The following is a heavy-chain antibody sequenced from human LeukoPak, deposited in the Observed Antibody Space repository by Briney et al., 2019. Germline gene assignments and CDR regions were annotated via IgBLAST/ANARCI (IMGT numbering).Heavy chain of an antibody. CDR1: VGSISSSSYY. J-gene: IGHJ4*02. CDR2: IYYSGST. Sequence: SSETLSLTCTVSVGSISSSSYYWGWIRQPPGKGLEWIGSIYYSGSTYYNPSLKSRVTISVDTSKNQFSLKLSSVTAADTAVYYCARRVGVAAAHYFDYWGQGTLVTVSS. CDR3: ARRVGVAAAHYFDY. D-gene: IGHD6-25*01. V-gene: IGHV4-39*01.